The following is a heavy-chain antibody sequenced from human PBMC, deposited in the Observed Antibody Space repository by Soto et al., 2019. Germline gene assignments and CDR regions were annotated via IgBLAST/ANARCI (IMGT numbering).Heavy chain of an antibody. CDR2: IWYDGSNK. J-gene: IGHJ4*02. V-gene: IGHV3-33*01. CDR1: GFTFSSYG. CDR3: ARSAYCGGDCYSVDC. Sequence: GGSLRLSCAASGFTFSSYGMHWVRQAPGKGLEWVAVIWYDGSNKYYADSVKGRFTISRDNSKNTLYLQMNSLRAEDTAVYYCARSAYCGGDCYSVDCWGQGTLVTVSS. D-gene: IGHD2-21*01.